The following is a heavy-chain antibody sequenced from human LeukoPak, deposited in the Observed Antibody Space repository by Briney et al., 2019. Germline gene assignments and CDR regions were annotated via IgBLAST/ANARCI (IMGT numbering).Heavy chain of an antibody. CDR2: MDYSGNP. D-gene: IGHD5-12*01. CDR1: SGSIISSSHY. V-gene: IGHV4-39*01. CDR3: ARCTVATIRGGYSSGPYYYYMDV. Sequence: PSETLSLTCSVSSGSIISSSHYWGWIRQSPGKGLEWIGSMDYSGNPYYNPSLKSRVIISVDTSENQFSLKLRSVTAADTAVYYCARCTVATIRGGYSSGPYYYYMDVWGKGTTVTVSS. J-gene: IGHJ6*03.